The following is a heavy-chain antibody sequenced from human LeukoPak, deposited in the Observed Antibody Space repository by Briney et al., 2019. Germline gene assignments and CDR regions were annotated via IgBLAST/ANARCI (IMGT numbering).Heavy chain of an antibody. V-gene: IGHV1-2*02. D-gene: IGHD2-2*01. CDR3: ARDIVVVPAAVPYYYYGMDV. Sequence: SVKVSCKASGYTFTGYYMHWVRRAPGQGLEWRGWINPNSGGTNYAPKLQGRVTMTTDTSTSTAYMELRSLRSDDTGVYYCARDIVVVPAAVPYYYYGMDVWGQGTTVTVSS. J-gene: IGHJ6*02. CDR2: INPNSGGT. CDR1: GYTFTGYY.